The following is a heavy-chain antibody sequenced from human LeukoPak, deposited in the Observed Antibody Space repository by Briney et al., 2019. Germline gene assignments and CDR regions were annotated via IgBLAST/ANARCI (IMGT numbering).Heavy chain of an antibody. CDR1: GFTFSSYG. D-gene: IGHD2-2*01. Sequence: GGSLRLSCAASGFTFSSYGMHWVRQAPGKGLEWVAFIRYDGINEYYADSVKGRFTISRDNSKNTLFLQISSLRAEDTAVYYCARGRCSSTSCLFDSWGQGTLVTVSS. CDR2: IRYDGINE. V-gene: IGHV3-30*02. J-gene: IGHJ4*02. CDR3: ARGRCSSTSCLFDS.